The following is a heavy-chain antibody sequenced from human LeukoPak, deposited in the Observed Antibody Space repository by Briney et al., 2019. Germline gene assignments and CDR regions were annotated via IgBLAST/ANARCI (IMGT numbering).Heavy chain of an antibody. D-gene: IGHD1-26*01. V-gene: IGHV3-21*01. J-gene: IGHJ4*02. CDR1: GFTFSNYA. CDR2: ISSSGSYI. Sequence: GASLRLSCVASGFTFSNYAMSWVRQAPGKGLEWVSSISSSGSYIYYADSVKGRFTISRDNAKNSLYLQMNSLRAEDTAVYYCARGVGATHFDYWGQGTLVTVSS. CDR3: ARGVGATHFDY.